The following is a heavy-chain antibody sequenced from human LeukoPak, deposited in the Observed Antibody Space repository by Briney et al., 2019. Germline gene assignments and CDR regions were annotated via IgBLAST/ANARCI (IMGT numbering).Heavy chain of an antibody. V-gene: IGHV3-23*01. CDR2: ISGSGGST. J-gene: IGHJ4*02. D-gene: IGHD2-15*01. CDR1: GFTFSSYA. CDR3: AKRGGYCTGGSCYSYYFDY. Sequence: GGSLRLSCAASGFTFSSYAMSWVRQAPGKGLEWVSIISGSGGSTYYADSVKGRFTISRDNSKNTLYLQMNSLRAEDTAVYYCAKRGGYCTGGSCYSYYFDYWGQGTLVTASS.